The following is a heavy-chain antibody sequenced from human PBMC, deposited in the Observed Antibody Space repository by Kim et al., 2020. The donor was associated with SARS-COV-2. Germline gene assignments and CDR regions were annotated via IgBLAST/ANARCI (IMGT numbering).Heavy chain of an antibody. CDR2: TYYRSKWYN. Sequence: SLTLSLTCAISGDSVSSNSAAWNWIRQSPSRGLEWLGRTYYRSKWYNDYAVSVKSRITINPDTSKNQFSLQLNSVTPEDTAVYYCARDLRSAGATTGLNYYYGMDVWGQGTTVTVSS. V-gene: IGHV6-1*01. D-gene: IGHD1-26*01. CDR3: ARDLRSAGATTGLNYYYGMDV. J-gene: IGHJ6*02. CDR1: GDSVSSNSAA.